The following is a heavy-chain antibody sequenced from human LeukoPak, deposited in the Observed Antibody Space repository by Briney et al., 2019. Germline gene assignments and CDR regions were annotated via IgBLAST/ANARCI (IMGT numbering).Heavy chain of an antibody. CDR3: ARGPLSIAVADH. V-gene: IGHV1-8*01. D-gene: IGHD6-19*01. CDR2: MNPNSGNT. CDR1: GYTFTSYD. Sequence: ASVKVSCKASGYTFTSYDINWVRQATGQGLEWMGWMNPNSGNTGYARKFQGRVTMTRNTSISTAYMELSSLRSEDTAVYYCARGPLSIAVADHWGQGTLVTVSS. J-gene: IGHJ4*02.